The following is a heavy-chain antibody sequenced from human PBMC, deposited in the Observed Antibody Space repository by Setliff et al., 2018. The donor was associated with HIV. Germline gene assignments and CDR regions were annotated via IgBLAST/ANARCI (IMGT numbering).Heavy chain of an antibody. CDR1: GDSISSSSYY. CDR3: ARVKHSGSWYDYPYYFDY. CDR2: IYYSGST. D-gene: IGHD6-13*01. J-gene: IGHJ4*02. Sequence: SETLSLTCTVSGDSISSSSYYRGWIRQPPGKGLEWIGSIYYSGSTYYNPSLKSRVTISVDTSKNQFSLKLSSVTAADTAVYYCARVKHSGSWYDYPYYFDYWGQGTLVTVSS. V-gene: IGHV4-39*07.